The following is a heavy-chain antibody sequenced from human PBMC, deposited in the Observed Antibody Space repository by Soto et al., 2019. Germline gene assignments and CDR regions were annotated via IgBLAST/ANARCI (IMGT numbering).Heavy chain of an antibody. J-gene: IGHJ5*02. Sequence: QLQLQESGPGLVKPSETLSLTCTVSGGSISSSSYYWGWIRQPPGKGLEWIGSIYYSGSTYYNPSLKSRVTISVDPSKNQFSLKLSSVTAADTAVYYCARSPKSIVVVVAATPEWFDPWGQGTLVTVSS. V-gene: IGHV4-39*01. D-gene: IGHD2-15*01. CDR1: GGSISSSSYY. CDR2: IYYSGST. CDR3: ARSPKSIVVVVAATPEWFDP.